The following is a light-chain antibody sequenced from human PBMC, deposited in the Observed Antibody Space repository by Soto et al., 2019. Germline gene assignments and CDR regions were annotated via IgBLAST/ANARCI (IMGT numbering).Light chain of an antibody. CDR1: SSEVGGYNY. CDR3: SSYTSSTTDV. Sequence: QSALTRPASVSGSPGQSITISCTGTSSEVGGYNYVSWYQQHPGKAPKLMIYDVNDRPSGVSHRFSGSKSGNTASLSISGLQPEDEADYYCSSYTSSTTDVFGTGTKVTVL. J-gene: IGLJ1*01. CDR2: DVN. V-gene: IGLV2-14*03.